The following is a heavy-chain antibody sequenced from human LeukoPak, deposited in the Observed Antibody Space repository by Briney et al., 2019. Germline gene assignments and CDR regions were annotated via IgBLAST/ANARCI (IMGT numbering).Heavy chain of an antibody. V-gene: IGHV1-2*02. CDR1: GYTFTGYY. CDR3: ARGNSVGVVLHGYYYMDV. CDR2: INPNSGGT. D-gene: IGHD3-3*01. J-gene: IGHJ6*03. Sequence: GASVKVSCKASGYTFTGYYMHWVRQAPGQGLEWMGWINPNSGGTNYAQKFQGRVTMTRDTSISTAYMELSRLRSDDTAVYYCARGNSVGVVLHGYYYMDVWGKGTTVTVSS.